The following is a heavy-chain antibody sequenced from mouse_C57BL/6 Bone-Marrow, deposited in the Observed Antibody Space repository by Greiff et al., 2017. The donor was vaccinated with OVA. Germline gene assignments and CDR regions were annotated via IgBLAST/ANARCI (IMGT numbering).Heavy chain of an antibody. CDR1: GYTFTSYW. J-gene: IGHJ4*01. D-gene: IGHD1-1*01. V-gene: IGHV1-50*01. Sequence: QVQLQQPGAELVKPGASVKLSCKASGYTFTSYWLQWVKQRPGPGLEWIGEIDPSDSYTNYHQKFKGKATLTVDPSSSTAYMQLSSLTSEDSAVYYCARDYGSSYAMDYWGQGTSVTVSS. CDR2: IDPSDSYT. CDR3: ARDYGSSYAMDY.